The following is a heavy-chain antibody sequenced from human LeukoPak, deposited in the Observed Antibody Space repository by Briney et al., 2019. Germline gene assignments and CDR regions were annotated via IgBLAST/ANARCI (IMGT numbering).Heavy chain of an antibody. CDR2: FDPEDGET. CDR3: ATDRGGYDFDAFDI. J-gene: IGHJ3*02. Sequence: ASVKVSCKVSGYTLTELSMHWERQAPGKGLEWMGGFDPEDGETIYAQKFQGRVTMTEDTSTDTAYMELSSLRSEDTAVYYCATDRGGYDFDAFDIWGQGTMVTVSS. D-gene: IGHD5-12*01. V-gene: IGHV1-24*01. CDR1: GYTLTELS.